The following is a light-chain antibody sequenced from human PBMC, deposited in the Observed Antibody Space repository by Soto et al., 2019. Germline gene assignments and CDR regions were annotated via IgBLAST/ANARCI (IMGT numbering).Light chain of an antibody. CDR2: GAS. CDR3: QQYGPSPMYT. Sequence: EIVLTQSPGTLSLSPEQRVTLSCRASQSVSSNYLAWYQQKPGQAPRLLIYGASNRATGVPDRFSGTGSGTDFTLTISRLAPEDFAVYYCQQYGPSPMYTFGQGTKLEIK. V-gene: IGKV3-20*01. J-gene: IGKJ2*01. CDR1: QSVSSNY.